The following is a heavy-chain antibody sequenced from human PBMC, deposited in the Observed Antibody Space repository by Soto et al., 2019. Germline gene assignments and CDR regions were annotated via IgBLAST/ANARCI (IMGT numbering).Heavy chain of an antibody. CDR2: IYSSGNT. CDR3: ARGQRFSDWFDP. J-gene: IGHJ5*02. V-gene: IGHV4-4*07. CDR1: GGTISGYY. Sequence: LSLTCSVSGGTISGYYWTWIRQPAGKGLEWIGRIYSSGNTKYDPSLQSRVTMSLDTSNNQFSLRLTSVTAADTAVYYCARGQRFSDWFDPWGQGTLVTVSS. D-gene: IGHD3-3*01.